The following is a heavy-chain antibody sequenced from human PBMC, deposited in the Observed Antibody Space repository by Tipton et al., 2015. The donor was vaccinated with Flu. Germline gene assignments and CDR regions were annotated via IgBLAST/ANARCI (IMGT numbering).Heavy chain of an antibody. CDR1: GGSISSYY. Sequence: GPVKPSETLSLTCTVSGGSISSYYWSWIRQPPGKGLEWIGYIYYSGSTNYNPSLKSRVTISVDTSKNQFSLKLSSVTAADTAVYYCAREVSRDDAFDIWGQGTMVTVSS. J-gene: IGHJ3*02. CDR3: AREVSRDDAFDI. CDR2: IYYSGST. V-gene: IGHV4-59*01. D-gene: IGHD6-13*01.